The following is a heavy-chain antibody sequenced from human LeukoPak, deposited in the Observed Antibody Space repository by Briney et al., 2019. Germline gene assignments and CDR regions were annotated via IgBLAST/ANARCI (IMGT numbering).Heavy chain of an antibody. V-gene: IGHV4-34*01. CDR3: ARGRINEVPAATSPIDY. Sequence: TSETLSLTCAVYGGSFSGYYWSWICQPPGKGLEWIGEINHSGSTNYNPSLKSRVTISVDTSKNQFSLKLSSVTAADTAVYYCARGRINEVPAATSPIDYWGQGTLVTVSS. D-gene: IGHD2-2*01. CDR2: INHSGST. J-gene: IGHJ4*02. CDR1: GGSFSGYY.